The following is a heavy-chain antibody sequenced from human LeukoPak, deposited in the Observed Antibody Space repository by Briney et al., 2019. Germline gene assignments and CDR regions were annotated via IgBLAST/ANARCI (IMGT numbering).Heavy chain of an antibody. CDR1: GDSISSSNW. CDR2: IYHSGST. CDR3: AREMAVAGNFDY. D-gene: IGHD6-19*01. Sequence: SETLSLTCAVSGDSISSSNWWSWVRQPPGKGLEWIGEIYHSGSTNYNPSLKSRVTISVDKPKNQFSLKLSSVTAADTAVYYCAREMAVAGNFDYWGQGTLVTVSS. V-gene: IGHV4-4*02. J-gene: IGHJ4*02.